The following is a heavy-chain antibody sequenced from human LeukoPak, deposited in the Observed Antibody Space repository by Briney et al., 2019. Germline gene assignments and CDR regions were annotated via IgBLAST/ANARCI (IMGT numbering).Heavy chain of an antibody. CDR2: IYYSGSP. Sequence: SETLSLTCTVSGGSICSFYWSWIRRPPGKGLELVGYIYYSGSPNYNPSLKSRVTISVDTSKNQFSLKLSSVTAADTAVYYCARGDGYNSAFDIWGQGTMVTVSS. CDR1: GGSICSFY. J-gene: IGHJ3*02. CDR3: ARGDGYNSAFDI. V-gene: IGHV4-59*01. D-gene: IGHD5-24*01.